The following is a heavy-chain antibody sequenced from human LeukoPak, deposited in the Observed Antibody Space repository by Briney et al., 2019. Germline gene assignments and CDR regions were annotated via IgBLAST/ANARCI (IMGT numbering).Heavy chain of an antibody. CDR2: IKSKSDGWTP. D-gene: IGHD3-9*01. CDR1: GASCRNAV. V-gene: IGHV3-15*01. J-gene: IGHJ3*01. Sequence: VGSLAGSCETSGASCRNAVMTSVGAAPWKRLEWVGRIKSKSDGWTPDYAAPVRGRFTISRDDSRNTLYLQMNSLNTEDTAVYYSAVDNDIVTGYYRGAFDVWGQGTKVTVSS. CDR3: AVDNDIVTGYYRGAFDV.